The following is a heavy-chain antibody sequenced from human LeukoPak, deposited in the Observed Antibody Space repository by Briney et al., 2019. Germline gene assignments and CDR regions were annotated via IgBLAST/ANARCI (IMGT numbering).Heavy chain of an antibody. CDR3: ARRDYAAWFDP. J-gene: IGHJ5*02. V-gene: IGHV4-39*07. CDR1: GDSITSGAYY. Sequence: SETLSLTCSVSGDSITSGAYYWAWLRQPPGQGLEWIGSVYYSGSIKYNPSLKGRVSISRDMSKNQFSLNLNSVNATDTAVYYCARRDYAAWFDPWGQGTLVTVSS. D-gene: IGHD4/OR15-4a*01. CDR2: VYYSGSI.